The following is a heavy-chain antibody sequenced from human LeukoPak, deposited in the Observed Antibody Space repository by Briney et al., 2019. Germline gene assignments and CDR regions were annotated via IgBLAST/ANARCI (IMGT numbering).Heavy chain of an antibody. CDR2: ISSNGGST. J-gene: IGHJ6*03. V-gene: IGHV3-64*01. CDR3: ASSPYYYYYYMDV. Sequence: GGSLRLSCAASGFTFSSYAMHWVRQAPGKGLEYVSAISSNGGSTYYANSVKGRFTISRDNSKNTLYLQMGSLRAEDMAVYYCASSPYYYYYYMDVWGKGTTVTVSS. CDR1: GFTFSSYA.